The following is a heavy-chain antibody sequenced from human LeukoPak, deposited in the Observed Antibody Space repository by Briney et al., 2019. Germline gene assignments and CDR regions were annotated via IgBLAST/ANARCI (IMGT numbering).Heavy chain of an antibody. Sequence: GGSLRLSCAASGFTFSSYGMHWVRQDPGEGLEWVAVISYDGGNKYYADSVKGRFTISRDNSKNTLYLQMNSLRAEDTAVYYCALYYYDSSGFDYRGQGTLVTVSS. CDR3: ALYYYDSSGFDY. D-gene: IGHD3-22*01. J-gene: IGHJ4*02. CDR2: ISYDGGNK. CDR1: GFTFSSYG. V-gene: IGHV3-30*03.